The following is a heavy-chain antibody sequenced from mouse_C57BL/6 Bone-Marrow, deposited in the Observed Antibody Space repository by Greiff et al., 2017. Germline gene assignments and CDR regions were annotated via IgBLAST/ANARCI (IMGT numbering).Heavy chain of an antibody. CDR3: ASSSLWYFDV. V-gene: IGHV1-76*01. CDR1: GYTFPDYY. D-gene: IGHD1-3*01. Sequence: QVQLQQSGAELVRPGASVKLSCKASGYTFPDYYINWVKQRPGQGLEWIARIYPGSGNTYYNEKFKGKATLTAEKSSSTAYMQLSSLTSEDSAVYFCASSSLWYFDVWGTGTTVTVSS. CDR2: IYPGSGNT. J-gene: IGHJ1*03.